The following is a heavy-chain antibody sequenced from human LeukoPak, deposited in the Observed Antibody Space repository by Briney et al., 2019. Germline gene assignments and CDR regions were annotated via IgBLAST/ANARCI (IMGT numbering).Heavy chain of an antibody. CDR2: ISETSSHT. CDR1: GFTFSSYG. J-gene: IGHJ4*02. D-gene: IGHD1-1*01. CDR3: AKVNDFDY. V-gene: IGHV3-21*04. Sequence: GGSLRLSCAASGFTFSSYGMNWVRQAPGKGLEWVSSISETSSHTYYADSVKGRFTISRDNSKNTLYLQMNSLRAEDTAVYYCAKVNDFDYWGQGTLVTVSS.